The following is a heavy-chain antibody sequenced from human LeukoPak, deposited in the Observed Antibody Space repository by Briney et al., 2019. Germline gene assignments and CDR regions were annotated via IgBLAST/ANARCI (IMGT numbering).Heavy chain of an antibody. CDR2: INPNGGGT. CDR3: ARQNKRWAFDI. CDR1: GYTFTDYY. V-gene: IGHV1-2*02. J-gene: IGHJ3*02. Sequence: PGASVKVSCKASGYTFTDYYMHWVRQAPGQGLEWLGWINPNGGGTKLAQKFQGGVTMTGDTSTTTAYMELSGLKSDDTALYYCARQNKRWAFDIWGQGTLVTVSS. D-gene: IGHD4-23*01.